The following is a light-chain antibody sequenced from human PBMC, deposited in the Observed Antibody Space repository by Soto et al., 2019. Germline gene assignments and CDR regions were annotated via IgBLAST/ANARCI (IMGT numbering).Light chain of an antibody. Sequence: EIMMTQSPATLSMVPGERAALSCRASQSVSSYLAWYQQKPGQAPRLLIYDASNRATGIPARFSGSGSGTDFTLTISRLEPEDFAVFYCQQYGTLPLTFGGGTKVDIK. CDR3: QQYGTLPLT. CDR1: QSVSSY. CDR2: DAS. V-gene: IGKV3-11*01. J-gene: IGKJ4*01.